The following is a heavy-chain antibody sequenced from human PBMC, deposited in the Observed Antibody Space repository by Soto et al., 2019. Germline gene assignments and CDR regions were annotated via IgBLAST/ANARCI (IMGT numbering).Heavy chain of an antibody. J-gene: IGHJ3*02. CDR1: GYTFTSYY. CDR3: ARLDTVPYYDSSGYYYWNDAFEI. CDR2: INPSGGST. D-gene: IGHD3-22*01. Sequence: ASVKVSCKASGYTFTSYYMHWVRQAPGQGLEWMGIINPSGGSTSYAQKFQGRVTMTRDTSTSTVYMELSSLRSEDTAVYYCARLDTVPYYDSSGYYYWNDAFEIRGQGTMVTVSS. V-gene: IGHV1-46*01.